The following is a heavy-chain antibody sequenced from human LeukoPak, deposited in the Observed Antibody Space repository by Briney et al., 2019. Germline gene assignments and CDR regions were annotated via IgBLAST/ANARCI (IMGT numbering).Heavy chain of an antibody. CDR3: ARDKSYGDSEDY. J-gene: IGHJ4*02. V-gene: IGHV3-7*05. CDR1: GFIFSNYW. CDR2: IKQDGREK. Sequence: GGSLRLSCSASGFIFSNYWMSWVRQAPGKGLEWVANIKQDGREKYYVDSVKGRFTISRDNAKNSLSLQMNSLRAEDTAVYYCARDKSYGDSEDYWGQGTLVTVSS. D-gene: IGHD4-17*01.